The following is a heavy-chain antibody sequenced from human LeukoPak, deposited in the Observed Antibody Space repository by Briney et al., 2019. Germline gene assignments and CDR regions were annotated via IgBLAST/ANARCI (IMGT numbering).Heavy chain of an antibody. CDR2: IYRTGST. CDR1: AYSISSGYY. Sequence: PSETLSLTCAVSAYSISSGYYWGWIRPPPGKGLEWIATIYRTGSTYYNPSLKSRVTISVDTSKNHFSLKLTSVTAADTAVYYCARGRRYYYDSSANFDYWGQGILVTVSS. V-gene: IGHV4-38-2*01. D-gene: IGHD3-22*01. J-gene: IGHJ4*02. CDR3: ARGRRYYYDSSANFDY.